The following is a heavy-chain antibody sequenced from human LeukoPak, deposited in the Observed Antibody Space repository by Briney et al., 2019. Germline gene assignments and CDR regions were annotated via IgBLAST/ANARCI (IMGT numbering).Heavy chain of an antibody. CDR3: ARAYSGTYGLGYYYMGV. V-gene: IGHV3-21*04. CDR1: GFIFSSYG. CDR2: ISSSSSYI. Sequence: PGGSLRLSCAASGFIFSSYGMTWVRQAPGKGLEWVSSISSSSSYIYYADSVRGRFTISRHNAKNSLYLQMNSLRAEDTAVYYCARAYSGTYGLGYYYMGVWGKGTTVTISS. J-gene: IGHJ6*03. D-gene: IGHD1-26*01.